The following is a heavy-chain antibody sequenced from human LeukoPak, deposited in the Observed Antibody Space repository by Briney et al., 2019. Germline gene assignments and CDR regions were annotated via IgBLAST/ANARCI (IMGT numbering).Heavy chain of an antibody. V-gene: IGHV4-59*01. J-gene: IGHJ6*02. CDR3: ARDLRYYDSSGYYEDIYYYYGMDV. D-gene: IGHD3-22*01. Sequence: SETLSLTCTVSGGSISSYYWSWIRRPPGKGLEWIAYVYYTGSSNYNPPFRNRVTMSVDTSKNQFSLKLSSVTAADTAVYYCARDLRYYDSSGYYEDIYYYYGMDVWGQGTTVTVSS. CDR1: GGSISSYY. CDR2: VYYTGSS.